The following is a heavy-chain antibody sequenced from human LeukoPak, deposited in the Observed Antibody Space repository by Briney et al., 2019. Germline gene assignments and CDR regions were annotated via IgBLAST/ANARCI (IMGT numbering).Heavy chain of an antibody. CDR1: GFSVSSEYY. J-gene: IGHJ3*02. D-gene: IGHD5/OR15-5a*01. CDR3: ARRSVYGDAFDI. Sequence: SETLSPTCAVSGFSVSSEYYRGWIRQHPGKALEWIGYIYYSGTTYQNPSLKSRLVISVDTSKNQFSLNLSSVTAADTAVYYCARRSVYGDAFDIWGQGTMVTVFS. V-gene: IGHV4-31*11. CDR2: IYYSGTT.